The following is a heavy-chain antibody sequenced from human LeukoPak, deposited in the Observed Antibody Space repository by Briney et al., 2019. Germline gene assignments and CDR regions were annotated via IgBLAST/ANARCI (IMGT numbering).Heavy chain of an antibody. D-gene: IGHD6-6*01. CDR3: TSDLTEAARRGWVRDY. Sequence: GESLRLSCVASGFSFYSARMNWVRQAPGKGLEWVGQIKTNSEGGTTVHAAAVKGRFTISRDDSTSTLYLQMNSLRIGDTGIYYCTSDLTEAARRGWVRDYWGQGTLVAVSS. CDR2: IKTNSEGGTT. J-gene: IGHJ4*01. V-gene: IGHV3-15*07. CDR1: GFSFYSAR.